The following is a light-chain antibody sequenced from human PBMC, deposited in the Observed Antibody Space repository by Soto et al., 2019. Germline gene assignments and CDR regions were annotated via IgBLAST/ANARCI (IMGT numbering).Light chain of an antibody. CDR1: QGIINY. V-gene: IGKV1-27*01. J-gene: IGKJ4*01. CDR3: QKYNSAPLS. Sequence: DIQMTQSPSSLSASVGDRVTITCRASQGIINYLAWYQQKPGEAPKLLIYAASTLQSGVTSRFSGSGSGTDFTLTISGLQPEDVATYYCQKYNSAPLSFGGGTKVDIK. CDR2: AAS.